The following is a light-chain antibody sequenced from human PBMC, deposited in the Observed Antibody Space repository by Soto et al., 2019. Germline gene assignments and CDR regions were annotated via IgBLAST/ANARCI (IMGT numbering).Light chain of an antibody. Sequence: QSVLTQPASVSGSPGQSITIPCTGTSSDIGAYNYVSWYQQHPGKAPKLMIFDVSNRPSGVSDRFSGSKSGNTASLTISGLQAEDEADYYCFSYTSSRTLVFGGGTKLTVL. CDR2: DVS. V-gene: IGLV2-14*01. CDR1: SSDIGAYNY. J-gene: IGLJ2*01. CDR3: FSYTSSRTLV.